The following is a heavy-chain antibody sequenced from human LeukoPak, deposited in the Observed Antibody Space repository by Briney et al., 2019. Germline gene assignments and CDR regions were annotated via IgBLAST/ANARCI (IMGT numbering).Heavy chain of an antibody. CDR3: ARGNRFYGLDI. D-gene: IGHD4-17*01. CDR1: GYRFTSYA. J-gene: IGHJ3*02. Sequence: GASVKVSCKASGYRFTSYAMNWVRQAPGQGLECMGWTNTNTGNPTYAQGFTGRFVFSLDTSVGTAYLQINSLKAEDTAVYYCARGNRFYGLDIWGQGTMVTVSS. CDR2: TNTNTGNP. V-gene: IGHV7-4-1*02.